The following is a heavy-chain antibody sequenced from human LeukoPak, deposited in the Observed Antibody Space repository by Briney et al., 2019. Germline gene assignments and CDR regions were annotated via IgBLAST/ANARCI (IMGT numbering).Heavy chain of an antibody. D-gene: IGHD4-17*01. CDR3: ARGGDYGDY. CDR2: INHSGST. V-gene: IGHV4-34*01. Sequence: SETLSLTCAVYGGSFSGYYWSWIRQPPGKGLEWIGEINHSGSTNYNPSLKSRVTISVDTSKNQFSLKLSSVTAADTAVYYCARGGDYGDYGHQGTLVTVSS. J-gene: IGHJ4*02. CDR1: GGSFSGYY.